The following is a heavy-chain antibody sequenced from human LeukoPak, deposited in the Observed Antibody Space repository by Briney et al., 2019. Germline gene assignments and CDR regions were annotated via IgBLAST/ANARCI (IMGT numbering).Heavy chain of an antibody. V-gene: IGHV3-30*03. CDR3: ARDYCGGDCPLDY. Sequence: GGSLRLSCAASGFTFSSYGMHWVRQAPGKGLEWVAVISYDGSNKYYADSVKGRFTISRDNSKNTLYLQMNSLRAEDTAVYYCARDYCGGDCPLDYWGQGTLVTVSS. CDR1: GFTFSSYG. D-gene: IGHD2-21*02. J-gene: IGHJ4*02. CDR2: ISYDGSNK.